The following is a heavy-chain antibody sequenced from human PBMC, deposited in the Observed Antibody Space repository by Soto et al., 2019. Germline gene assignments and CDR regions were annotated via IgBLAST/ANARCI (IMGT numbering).Heavy chain of an antibody. CDR2: IYYSGST. CDR1: GGSISSYY. Sequence: SETLSLTCTVSGGSISSYYWSWIRQPPGKGLEWIGYIYYSGSTNYNPSLKSRVTISVDTSKNQFSLKLSSVTAADTAVYYCAREDSSGWYLAAFDIWGQGTMVTISS. CDR3: AREDSSGWYLAAFDI. D-gene: IGHD6-19*01. V-gene: IGHV4-59*12. J-gene: IGHJ3*02.